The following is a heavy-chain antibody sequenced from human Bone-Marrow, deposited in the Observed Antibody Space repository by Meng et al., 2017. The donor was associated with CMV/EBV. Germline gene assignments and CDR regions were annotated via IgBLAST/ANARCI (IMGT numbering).Heavy chain of an antibody. V-gene: IGHV3-23*01. J-gene: IGHJ5*02. D-gene: IGHD3-3*01. CDR2: ISGSGGST. CDR3: AKDRGDGRFLEWLPNWFDP. CDR1: GFTFSSYA. Sequence: GESLKISCAASGFTFSSYAMSWVRQAPGKGLEWVSAISGSGGSTYYADSVKGRFTISRENSKNTLYLQMNSLRAEDTAVYYCAKDRGDGRFLEWLPNWFDPWGQGTLVTVSS.